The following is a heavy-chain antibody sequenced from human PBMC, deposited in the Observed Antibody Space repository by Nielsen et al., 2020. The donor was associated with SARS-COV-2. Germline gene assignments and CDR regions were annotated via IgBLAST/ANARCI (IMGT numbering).Heavy chain of an antibody. CDR3: ARSLYQLRHYNGMDV. CDR2: IYTSGST. V-gene: IGHV4-61*02. Sequence: SETLSLTCTVSGGSISSGSYYWSWIRQPAGKGLEWIGRIYTSGSTNYNPSLKSRVTISVDTSKNQFSLKLSSVTAADTAVYYCARSLYQLRHYNGMDVWGQGTTVTVSS. CDR1: GGSISSGSYY. D-gene: IGHD2-2*01. J-gene: IGHJ6*02.